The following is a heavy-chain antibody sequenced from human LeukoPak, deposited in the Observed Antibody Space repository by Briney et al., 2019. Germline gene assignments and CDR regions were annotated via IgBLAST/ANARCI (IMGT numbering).Heavy chain of an antibody. CDR3: AKDPASYEYYFDY. V-gene: IGHV3-23*01. Sequence: GGSLRLSCAASGFTFSGYAMSWVRQAPGKGLEWVSSISASAGTTYYADSVKGRFTISRDNSKNTLDLQMNSLSAEDTAVYYCAKDPASYEYYFDYWGQGTLVTVSS. D-gene: IGHD5-12*01. CDR1: GFTFSGYA. CDR2: ISASAGTT. J-gene: IGHJ4*02.